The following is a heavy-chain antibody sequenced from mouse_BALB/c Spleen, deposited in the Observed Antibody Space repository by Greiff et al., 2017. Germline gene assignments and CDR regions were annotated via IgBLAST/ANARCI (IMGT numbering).Heavy chain of an antibody. Sequence: VQLQQSGGGLVQPGGSRKLSCAASGFTFSSFGMHWVRQAPEKGLEWVAYISSGSSTIYYADTVKGRFTISRDNPKNTLFLQMTSLRSEDTAMYYCASGSSDYAMDYWGQGTSVTVSS. V-gene: IGHV5-17*02. CDR3: ASGSSDYAMDY. CDR1: GFTFSSFG. D-gene: IGHD1-1*01. CDR2: ISSGSSTI. J-gene: IGHJ4*01.